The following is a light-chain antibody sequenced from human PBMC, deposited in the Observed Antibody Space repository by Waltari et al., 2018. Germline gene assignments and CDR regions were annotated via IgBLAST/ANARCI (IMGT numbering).Light chain of an antibody. CDR2: DDS. CDR1: NIVSKS. Sequence: SYVLTQPPSVSVAPGQTASITCGGDNIVSKSVHWYQQKAGQAPVLVVHDDSDRPSGIPERLSGSNSGNTATLTISRVEAGDEADFYCQVWDSGSGHPHVVFGGGTRLTVL. V-gene: IGLV3-21*02. J-gene: IGLJ2*01. CDR3: QVWDSGSGHPHVV.